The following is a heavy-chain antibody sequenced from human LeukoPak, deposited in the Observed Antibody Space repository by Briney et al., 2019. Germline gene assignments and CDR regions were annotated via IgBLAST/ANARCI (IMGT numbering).Heavy chain of an antibody. J-gene: IGHJ4*02. D-gene: IGHD5-12*01. CDR1: GGFITISSYY. V-gene: IGHV4-39*07. Sequence: SETLSLTCIVSGGFITISSYYWGWIRQPPGKGLEWIGSIYYTGTTYYKPSLKSRVTISVDRSKNQFSLKLSSVTAADTAVYYCARSGSGYLRYYFDYWGQGTLVTVSS. CDR2: IYYTGTT. CDR3: ARSGSGYLRYYFDY.